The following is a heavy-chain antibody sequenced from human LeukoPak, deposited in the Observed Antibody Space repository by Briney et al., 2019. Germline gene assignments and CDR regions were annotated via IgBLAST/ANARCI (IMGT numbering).Heavy chain of an antibody. CDR1: GFTFSSYG. CDR2: IRYDGSNK. J-gene: IGHJ4*02. Sequence: PGGSLRLSCAASGFTFSSYGMHWVRQAPGKGLEWVAFIRYDGSNKYYADSVKGRFTISRDNAKNSLFLQMNSLRAEDTAVYYCARHLRSGWDRPFDYWGQGTLVTVSS. V-gene: IGHV3-30*02. CDR3: ARHLRSGWDRPFDY. D-gene: IGHD6-19*01.